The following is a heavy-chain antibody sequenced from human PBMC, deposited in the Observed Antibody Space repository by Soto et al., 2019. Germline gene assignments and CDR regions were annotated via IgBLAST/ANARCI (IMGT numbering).Heavy chain of an antibody. CDR3: ARDASYHDAFDI. CDR1: GFTFSSYG. Sequence: GGSLRLSCAASGFTFSSYGMHWVRQAPGKGLEWVAVIWYDGSNKYYADSVKGRFTISRDNSKNTLYLQMNSLRAEDTAVYYCARDASYHDAFDIWGQGTTVTVSS. CDR2: IWYDGSNK. V-gene: IGHV3-33*01. D-gene: IGHD1-26*01. J-gene: IGHJ3*02.